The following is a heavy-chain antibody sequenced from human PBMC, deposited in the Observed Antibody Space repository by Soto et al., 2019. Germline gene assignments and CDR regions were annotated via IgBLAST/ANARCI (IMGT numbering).Heavy chain of an antibody. CDR1: GYTFTSYA. V-gene: IGHV1-3*01. Sequence: QVQLVQSGAEVKKPGASVKVSCKASGYTFTSYAMHWVRQAPVQRLEWMGWINAGNGNTKYSQKFQGRVTITRDTSASTAYMELSSLRSEDTAVYYCASSHALYYYYGMDVWGQGTTVTVSS. CDR3: ASSHALYYYYGMDV. D-gene: IGHD2-2*01. CDR2: INAGNGNT. J-gene: IGHJ6*02.